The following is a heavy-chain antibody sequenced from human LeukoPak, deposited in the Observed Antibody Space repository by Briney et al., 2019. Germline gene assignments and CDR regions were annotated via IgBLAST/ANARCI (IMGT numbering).Heavy chain of an antibody. Sequence: ASVKVSCKASGYTFTSYYMHWVRQAPGQGLEWMGIINPSGGSTSYAQKFQGRVTMTRDTSTSTVYMELSSLRSEDTAVYYRARDRGHYDSSGYTPDYWGQGTLVTVSS. CDR1: GYTFTSYY. CDR3: ARDRGHYDSSGYTPDY. D-gene: IGHD3-22*01. V-gene: IGHV1-46*01. CDR2: INPSGGST. J-gene: IGHJ4*02.